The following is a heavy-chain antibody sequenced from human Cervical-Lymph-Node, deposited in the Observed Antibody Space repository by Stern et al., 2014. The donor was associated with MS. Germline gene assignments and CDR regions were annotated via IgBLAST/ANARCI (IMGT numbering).Heavy chain of an antibody. D-gene: IGHD2-8*01. CDR1: GYTFTTYG. Sequence: MQLVESGTEVKKPGASVLVSCKASGYTFTTYGITLGRQAPGQGLEWMGWISADSGNTKYAQKFQDRVTMTRDTTTGTAYMEVRSLRSEDTAVYYCARDKMHAFDYWGQGTQVTVPS. V-gene: IGHV1-18*01. CDR2: ISADSGNT. CDR3: ARDKMHAFDY. J-gene: IGHJ4*02.